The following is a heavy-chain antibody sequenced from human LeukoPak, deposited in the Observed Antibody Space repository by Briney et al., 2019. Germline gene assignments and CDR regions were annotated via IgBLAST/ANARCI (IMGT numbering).Heavy chain of an antibody. D-gene: IGHD2-2*01. CDR2: INSDGSTT. V-gene: IGHV3-74*01. CDR1: GFTFSNYW. Sequence: GGSLRLSCAASGFTFSNYWMHWVRQAPGKGLVGVSRINSDGSTTIYADSVKGRFTISRDNAKNTLYLQMNRLRAEDTAVYYCARDYCSSTSCFPDVWGKGTTVTVSS. CDR3: ARDYCSSTSCFPDV. J-gene: IGHJ6*04.